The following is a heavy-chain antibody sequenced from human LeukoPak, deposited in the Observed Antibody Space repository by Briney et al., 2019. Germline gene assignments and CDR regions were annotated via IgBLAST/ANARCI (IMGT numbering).Heavy chain of an antibody. J-gene: IGHJ6*03. CDR1: GYGFTAYG. CDR3: ARGPAYSNYGASYYYYMDV. CDR2: ISAYNGHT. Sequence: ASVKVSCQASGYGFTAYGIGWVRQAPGQGLEWMGWISAYNGHTNVAQNLQGRVTMTTDTSTSTAYMELRSLRSDDAAVYYCARGPAYSNYGASYYYYMDVWGKGTTVTVSS. V-gene: IGHV1-18*01. D-gene: IGHD4-11*01.